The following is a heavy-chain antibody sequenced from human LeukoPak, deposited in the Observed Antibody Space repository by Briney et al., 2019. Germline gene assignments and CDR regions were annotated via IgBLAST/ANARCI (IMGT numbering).Heavy chain of an antibody. CDR2: IKSETDGGTT. Sequence: GGSLRLSCAASGFTFSNAWMSWVRQAPGKGLEWVGRIKSETDGGTTDYAAPVKGRFTISRDDSKNTLYLQMNSLKTEDTAVYYCTTQYYDILPGYYLNYWGQGTLVTVSS. CDR3: TTQYYDILPGYYLNY. CDR1: GFTFSNAW. J-gene: IGHJ4*02. D-gene: IGHD3-9*01. V-gene: IGHV3-15*01.